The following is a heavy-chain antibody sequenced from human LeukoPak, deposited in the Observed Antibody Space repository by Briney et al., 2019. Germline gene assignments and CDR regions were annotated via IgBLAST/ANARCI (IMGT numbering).Heavy chain of an antibody. J-gene: IGHJ4*02. D-gene: IGHD6-19*01. Sequence: SETLSLTCTVSGGSISSSSYYWGWIRQPPGKGLEWIGGIYYSGSTYYNPSLKSRVTISVDTSKTQFSLKLNCVTAPYTAVYFCARPGGGGRYSSGWYDYWGQGTLVTVSS. CDR3: ARPGGGGRYSSGWYDY. V-gene: IGHV4-39*01. CDR2: IYYSGST. CDR1: GGSISSSSYY.